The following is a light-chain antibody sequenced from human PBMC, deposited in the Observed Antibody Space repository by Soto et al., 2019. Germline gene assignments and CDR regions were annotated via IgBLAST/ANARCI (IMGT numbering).Light chain of an antibody. J-gene: IGKJ5*01. CDR1: QSFSG. Sequence: EVVLTQSPGTLSLSPGERATLSCRASQSFSGMAWYQQKRGQAPRLLIYGTSTRATDIPDRFSGSGSGTDFTLTITRLEPEDFSVYYCQQYGNSLITFGQGTRLEIK. V-gene: IGKV3-20*01. CDR3: QQYGNSLIT. CDR2: GTS.